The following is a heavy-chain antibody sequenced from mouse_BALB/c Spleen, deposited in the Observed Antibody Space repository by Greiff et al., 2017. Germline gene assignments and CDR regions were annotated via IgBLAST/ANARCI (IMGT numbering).Heavy chain of an antibody. V-gene: IGHV1S137*01. CDR1: GYTFTDYA. CDR2: ISTYYGDA. CDR3: AREGYDGWFAY. D-gene: IGHD2-2*01. J-gene: IGHJ3*01. Sequence: VQLQQSGAELVRPGVSVKISCKGSGYTFTDYAMHWVKQSHAKSLEWIGVISTYYGDASYNQKFKGKATMTVDKSSSTAYMELARLTSEDSAIYYCAREGYDGWFAYWGQGTLVTVSA.